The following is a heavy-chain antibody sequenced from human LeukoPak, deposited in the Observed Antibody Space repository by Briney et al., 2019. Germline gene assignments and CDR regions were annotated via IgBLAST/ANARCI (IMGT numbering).Heavy chain of an antibody. V-gene: IGHV3-23*01. CDR2: ISGSGGST. Sequence: PGGSLRLPCAASGFTFSSYAMSWVRQAPGKGLEWVSAISGSGGSTYYAASVKGRFTISRENSKNTLYLQMNSLRAEDTAVYYCAKDHGYYGSGSYYDYWGQGTLVTVSS. D-gene: IGHD3-10*01. CDR3: AKDHGYYGSGSYYDY. CDR1: GFTFSSYA. J-gene: IGHJ4*02.